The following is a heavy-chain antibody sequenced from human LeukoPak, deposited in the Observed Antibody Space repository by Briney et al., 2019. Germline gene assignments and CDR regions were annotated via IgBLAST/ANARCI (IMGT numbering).Heavy chain of an antibody. CDR3: TTRLSVLLWFGESPGDY. Sequence: GGSLRLSCAASGFTFSSYAMSWVRQAPGKGLEWVSAISGSGGSTYYADSVKGRFTISRDNSKNTLYLQMNSLRAEDTAVYYCTTRLSVLLWFGESPGDYWGQGTLVTVSS. D-gene: IGHD3-10*01. J-gene: IGHJ4*02. CDR2: ISGSGGST. CDR1: GFTFSSYA. V-gene: IGHV3-23*01.